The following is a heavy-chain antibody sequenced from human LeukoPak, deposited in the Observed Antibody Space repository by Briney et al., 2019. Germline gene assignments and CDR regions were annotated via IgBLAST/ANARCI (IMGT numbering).Heavy chain of an antibody. Sequence: SQTLSLTCTVSGGSISSGSYYWSWIRQPAGKGLEWIGHIYTSESTNYNPSLKSRVTVSVDTSKNQFSLKLSSVTAADTAVYYCARGPNYYGSGSYEDCWGQGTLVTVSS. CDR3: ARGPNYYGSGSYEDC. CDR1: GGSISSGSYY. J-gene: IGHJ4*02. V-gene: IGHV4-61*09. D-gene: IGHD3-10*01. CDR2: IYTSEST.